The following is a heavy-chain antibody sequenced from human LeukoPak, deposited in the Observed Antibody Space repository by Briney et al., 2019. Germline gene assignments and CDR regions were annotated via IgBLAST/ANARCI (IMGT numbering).Heavy chain of an antibody. V-gene: IGHV4-61*02. CDR3: ASALIVVVPAADNAQGYYYYYMDV. J-gene: IGHJ6*03. CDR1: GGSISSGSYY. Sequence: PSETLSLTCTVSGGSISSGSYYWSWIRQPAGKGLEWIGRIYTSGSTNYNPSLKSRVTISVDTSKNQFSLKLSSVTAADTAVYYCASALIVVVPAADNAQGYYYYYMDVWGKGTTVTISS. CDR2: IYTSGST. D-gene: IGHD2-2*01.